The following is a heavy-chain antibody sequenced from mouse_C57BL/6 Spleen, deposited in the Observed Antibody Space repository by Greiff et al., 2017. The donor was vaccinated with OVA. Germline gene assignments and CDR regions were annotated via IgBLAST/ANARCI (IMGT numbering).Heavy chain of an antibody. CDR1: GYTFTAYY. D-gene: IGHD2-4*01. V-gene: IGHV1-19*01. CDR2: INPYNGGT. J-gene: IGHJ1*03. Sequence: EVQLQESGPVLVKPGASVKMSCKASGYTFTAYYMNWVKQSHGKSLEWIGVINPYNGGTSYNQKFKGKATLTVDKSSSTAYMELNSLTSEDSAVYYCARSDYDRYFDVWGTGTTVTVSS. CDR3: ARSDYDRYFDV.